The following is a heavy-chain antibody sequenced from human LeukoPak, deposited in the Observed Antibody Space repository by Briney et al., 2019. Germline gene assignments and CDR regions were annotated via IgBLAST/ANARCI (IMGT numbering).Heavy chain of an antibody. CDR1: GYTFTCYG. D-gene: IGHD5-12*01. CDR3: ARVMMGYSGYETYDWFDP. CDR2: ICAYNGNT. J-gene: IGHJ5*02. V-gene: IGHV1-18*04. Sequence: ASVKVSCKASGYTFTCYGISWVRQAPGQGLEWMGWICAYNGNTNYAQKLQGRVTMTTDRSTSTAYMELRSLRSDDTAVYYCARVMMGYSGYETYDWFDPWGQGTLVTVSS.